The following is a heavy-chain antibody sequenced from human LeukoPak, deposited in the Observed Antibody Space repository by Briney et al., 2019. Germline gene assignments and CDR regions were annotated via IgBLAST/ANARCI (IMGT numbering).Heavy chain of an antibody. Sequence: ASVKVSCTASGYTFTGYYVHWVRQAPGQGLEWMGRINPNSGDTNYAQKFQGRVTMTRDTSISTAYMELSRLRSDDTAVYYCARDYCGGDCFPDYWGQGTLVTVSS. CDR1: GYTFTGYY. CDR3: ARDYCGGDCFPDY. CDR2: INPNSGDT. J-gene: IGHJ4*02. D-gene: IGHD2-21*02. V-gene: IGHV1-2*06.